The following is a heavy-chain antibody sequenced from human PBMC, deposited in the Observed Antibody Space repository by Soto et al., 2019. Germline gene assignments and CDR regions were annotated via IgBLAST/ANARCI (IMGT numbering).Heavy chain of an antibody. CDR2: INPSGGST. D-gene: IGHD1-1*01. V-gene: IGHV1-46*02. Sequence: SXKVSFKASGYSXNTYYMNLVRQAPGQGLEWMGMINPSGGSTSYAQKFQGRVTMTSSTSTSTVYIELRSLRSEDTAVYYCARNDKSGLDYWGQGTLVTVSS. CDR1: GYSXNTYY. J-gene: IGHJ4*02. CDR3: ARNDKSGLDY.